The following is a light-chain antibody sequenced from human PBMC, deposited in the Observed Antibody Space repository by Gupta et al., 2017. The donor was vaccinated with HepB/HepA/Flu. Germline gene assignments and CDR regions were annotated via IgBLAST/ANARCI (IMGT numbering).Light chain of an antibody. J-gene: IGLJ2*01. CDR2: SNN. V-gene: IGLV1-44*01. CDR3: AAWDDSLNGVV. Sequence: QSLLTQPPSASVPPGQRVTISCSGSSSNIGSNTVNWYQQLPGTAPKLLIYSNNQRPSGVPDRFSGSKSGTSASLAISGLQSEDEADYYCAAWDDSLNGVVFGGGTKLTVL. CDR1: SSNIGSNT.